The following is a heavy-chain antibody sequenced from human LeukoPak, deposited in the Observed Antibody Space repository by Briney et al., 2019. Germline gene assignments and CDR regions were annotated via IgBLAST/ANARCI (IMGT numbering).Heavy chain of an antibody. Sequence: GGSLRLSCAASGFTFSSYAMSWARQAPGKGLEWVSAISGSGGSTYYADSVKGRFTISRDNSKNAFLQMNSLRAEDTAVYYCARDYDTSGSYFDFFDYWGQGTLVTVSS. CDR3: ARDYDTSGSYFDFFDY. J-gene: IGHJ4*02. D-gene: IGHD3-22*01. CDR2: ISGSGGST. V-gene: IGHV3-23*01. CDR1: GFTFSSYA.